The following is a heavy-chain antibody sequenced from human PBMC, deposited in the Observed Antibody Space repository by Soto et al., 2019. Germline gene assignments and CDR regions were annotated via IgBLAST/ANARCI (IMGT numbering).Heavy chain of an antibody. J-gene: IGHJ4*02. CDR1: GFSFSSYA. Sequence: EVQLVESGGGLVQPGGSLRLSCAASGFSFSSYAMSWVRQAPPQGLEWVSSISTRGGRTYYADSVNGRFSISRDNSANAVYLDMDNLRAEDTGIYYCAKEFYYDASGQYSDLYFDSWGQGALVTVSS. CDR3: AKEFYYDASGQYSDLYFDS. V-gene: IGHV3-23*04. D-gene: IGHD3-22*01. CDR2: ISTRGGRT.